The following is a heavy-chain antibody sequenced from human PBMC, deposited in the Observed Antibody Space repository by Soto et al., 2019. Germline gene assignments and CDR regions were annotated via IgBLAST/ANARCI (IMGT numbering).Heavy chain of an antibody. CDR1: GGSISSSSYY. CDR3: ARRVPYGDYYFDY. Sequence: SETLSLTCTVSGGSISSSSYYWGWIRQPPGKGLEWIGSIYYSGSTYYNPSLKSRVTISVDTSKNQFSLKLSSVTAADTAVYYCARRVPYGDYYFDYWGQGTLVTVSS. CDR2: IYYSGST. J-gene: IGHJ4*02. D-gene: IGHD4-17*01. V-gene: IGHV4-39*01.